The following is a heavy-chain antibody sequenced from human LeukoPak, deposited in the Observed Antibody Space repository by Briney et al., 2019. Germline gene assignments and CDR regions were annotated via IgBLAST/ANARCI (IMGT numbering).Heavy chain of an antibody. CDR3: AKEASGSYYFDY. D-gene: IGHD1-26*01. CDR1: GFTFSSFG. Sequence: PGGSLRLSCAASGFTFSSFGMHWVRQAPGKGLGGVAVISYDGSNKYYADSVKGRFTISRDNSKNTLYLQLNGLRAEDTAVYYCAKEASGSYYFDYWGQGTLVTVSS. CDR2: ISYDGSNK. V-gene: IGHV3-30*18. J-gene: IGHJ4*02.